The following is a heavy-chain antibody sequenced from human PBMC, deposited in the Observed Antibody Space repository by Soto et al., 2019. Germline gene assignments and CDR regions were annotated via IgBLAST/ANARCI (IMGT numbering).Heavy chain of an antibody. CDR3: ARGGANYYDSSGYYYFDY. CDR2: IYHSGST. Sequence: QLQLQESGSGLVKPSQTLSLTCAVSGGSISSGGYSWSWIRQPPGKGLEWIGYIYHSGSTYYNPSLKSRVTISVDRSKNQFSLKLSSVTAADTAVYYCARGGANYYDSSGYYYFDYWGQGTLVTVSS. D-gene: IGHD3-22*01. J-gene: IGHJ4*02. CDR1: GGSISSGGYS. V-gene: IGHV4-30-2*01.